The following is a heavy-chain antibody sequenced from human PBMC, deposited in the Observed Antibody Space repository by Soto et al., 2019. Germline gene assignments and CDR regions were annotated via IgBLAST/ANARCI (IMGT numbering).Heavy chain of an antibody. V-gene: IGHV3-30*18. J-gene: IGHJ3*02. CDR2: TSNDGNKA. D-gene: IGHD3-9*01. CDR1: GFMFGNYA. Sequence: PGGSLRLSCAASGFMFGNYAMQWVRQAPGKGLEWVAVTSNDGNKAWYADSVKGRFTISRDNSKKTVDLQMNSLRREDTATYYCAKDKRYDILSAWDALDIWGQGTRVTVSS. CDR3: AKDKRYDILSAWDALDI.